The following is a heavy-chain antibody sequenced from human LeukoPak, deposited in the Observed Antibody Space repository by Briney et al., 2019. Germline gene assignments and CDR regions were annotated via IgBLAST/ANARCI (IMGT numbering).Heavy chain of an antibody. D-gene: IGHD3-10*01. CDR1: GFTFSSYA. V-gene: IGHV3-23*01. CDR3: AKDRELLWFGELLPFDY. CDR2: ISGSGGST. Sequence: GGSLRLSCAASGFTFSSYAMSWVRQAPGKGLEWVSAISGSGGSTYYADSVKGRFTISRDNSKNTLYLQMNSLRAEDTAVYYCAKDRELLWFGELLPFDYWGQGTLVTVSP. J-gene: IGHJ4*02.